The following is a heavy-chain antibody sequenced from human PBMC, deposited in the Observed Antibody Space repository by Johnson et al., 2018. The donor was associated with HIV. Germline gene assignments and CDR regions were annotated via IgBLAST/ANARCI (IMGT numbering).Heavy chain of an antibody. CDR1: RFPFSSYA. Sequence: QVQLVESGGVVVHPGGSLRLSCETSRFPFSSYAMHWVRQAPGKGLEWVAVISYDGSNKYYADSVKGRFPISRDNSKNTLYLQMNSLSAEETAVYYCAKGFHIVVEGDACDSWGQGTMVTVSS. J-gene: IGHJ3*02. V-gene: IGHV3-30*04. CDR3: AKGFHIVVEGDACDS. CDR2: ISYDGSNK. D-gene: IGHD2-21*01.